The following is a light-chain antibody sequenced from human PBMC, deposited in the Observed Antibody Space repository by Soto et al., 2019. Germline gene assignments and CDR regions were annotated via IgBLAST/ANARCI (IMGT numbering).Light chain of an antibody. V-gene: IGKV3-20*01. CDR1: QSISSNF. J-gene: IGKJ4*01. CDR3: QQFSSYPLT. CDR2: ATS. Sequence: EIVLTQSPGTLSLSPGQRATLSCRASQSISSNFLAWYQQKPGQAPRLLIYATSSRATGIPGRFSGSGSGTDFTLTISRLEPEDFAVYYCQQFSSYPLTFGGGSKVDIK.